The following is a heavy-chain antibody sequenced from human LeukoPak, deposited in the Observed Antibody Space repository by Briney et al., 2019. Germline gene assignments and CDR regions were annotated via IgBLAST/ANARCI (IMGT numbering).Heavy chain of an antibody. CDR3: ARGTWELGNAFDI. J-gene: IGHJ3*02. CDR1: GGSISSYY. V-gene: IGHV4-59*01. Sequence: SETLSLTCTVSGGSISSYYWSWIRQPPGKGLEWIGYIYYSGSTNYNPSFKSRVTISVDTSKNQFSLKLSSVTAADTAVYYCARGTWELGNAFDIWGQGTMVTVSS. CDR2: IYYSGST. D-gene: IGHD1-26*01.